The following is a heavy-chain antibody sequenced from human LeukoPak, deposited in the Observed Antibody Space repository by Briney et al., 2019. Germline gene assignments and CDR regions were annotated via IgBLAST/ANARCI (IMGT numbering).Heavy chain of an antibody. D-gene: IGHD1-14*01. Sequence: PGGSLRLSCAGSGFTFAGYGMHWFRQTPGKGLEWVAVIAYDGSRAFYADSVKGRFTISRDNSKNTMSVQMDDLRAEDTAVYYCTIYNNEHFDYWGQGTLVTVSS. CDR1: GFTFAGYG. CDR3: TIYNNEHFDY. V-gene: IGHV3-33*03. CDR2: IAYDGSRA. J-gene: IGHJ4*02.